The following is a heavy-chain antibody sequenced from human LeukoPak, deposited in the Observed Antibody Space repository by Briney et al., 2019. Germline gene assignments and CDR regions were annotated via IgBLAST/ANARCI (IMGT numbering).Heavy chain of an antibody. V-gene: IGHV4-61*02. CDR2: IYASGST. CDR1: GGSISSGSYY. CDR3: ARTHCEGDCFSAIRY. D-gene: IGHD2-21*02. J-gene: IGHJ4*02. Sequence: PSETLSLTCTVSGGSISSGSYYWSWIRQPAGKGLEWIGRIYASGSTNYNPSLKSRVTISVDTSKNQFSLKLSSVTAADTAVYFCARTHCEGDCFSAIRYWGQGTPVTVSS.